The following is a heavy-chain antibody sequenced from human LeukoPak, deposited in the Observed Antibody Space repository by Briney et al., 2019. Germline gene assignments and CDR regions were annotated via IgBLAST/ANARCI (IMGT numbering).Heavy chain of an antibody. CDR2: IYTSGST. V-gene: IGHV4-4*09. Sequence: SETLSLTCTVSGGSISRYYWSWIRQPPGKGLEWIGYIYTSGSTNYNPSLKSRVTISVDTSKNQFSLKLSSVTAADTAVYYCARQKQLVVWGQGTLVTVSS. J-gene: IGHJ4*02. CDR1: GGSISRYY. CDR3: ARQKQLVV. D-gene: IGHD6-6*01.